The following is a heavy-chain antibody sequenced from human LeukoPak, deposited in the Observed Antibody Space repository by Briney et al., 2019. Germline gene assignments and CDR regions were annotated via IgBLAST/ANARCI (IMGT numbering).Heavy chain of an antibody. CDR1: GFTFSSYS. V-gene: IGHV3-21*01. CDR2: ISSSSSYI. J-gene: IGHJ4*02. CDR3: ARELGTTVTTFDY. D-gene: IGHD4-17*01. Sequence: KPGGSLRLSCAASGFTFSSYSMNWVRQAPGKGLEWVSSISSSSSYIYYADSVKGRFTISRDNAKNSLYLQMNSLRAEDTAVYYCARELGTTVTTFDYWGQGTLVTVSS.